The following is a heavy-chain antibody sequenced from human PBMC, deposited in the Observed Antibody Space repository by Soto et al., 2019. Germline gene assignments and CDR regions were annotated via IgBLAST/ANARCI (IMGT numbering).Heavy chain of an antibody. D-gene: IGHD4-17*01. CDR3: ARPTFASDYGDNVVDFVF. Sequence: ASVKVSCKASGYTFTTYYVHWVRQATGQGLEWMGWMNPNSGNTGYAQKFQGRVTMTRNTSISTAYMELSSLRSEDTAVYYCARPTFASDYGDNVVDFVFWGDGTMVTV. CDR1: GYTFTTYY. V-gene: IGHV1-8*02. CDR2: MNPNSGNT. J-gene: IGHJ3*01.